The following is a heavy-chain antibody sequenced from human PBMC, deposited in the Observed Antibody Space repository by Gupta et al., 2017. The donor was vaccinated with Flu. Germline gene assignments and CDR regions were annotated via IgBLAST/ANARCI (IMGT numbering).Heavy chain of an antibody. CDR3: AADGSIVPVTLSVFDL. D-gene: IGHD3-10*02. Sequence: WLCRATGDGLEWLGWVGAHNNSTKSAPRVNARVTMTAGSSTSTAYVKNRTLPPDDTAVYFCAADGSIVPVTLSVFDLWGRGTLVTVSS. V-gene: IGHV1-18*01. CDR2: VGAHNNST. J-gene: IGHJ2*01.